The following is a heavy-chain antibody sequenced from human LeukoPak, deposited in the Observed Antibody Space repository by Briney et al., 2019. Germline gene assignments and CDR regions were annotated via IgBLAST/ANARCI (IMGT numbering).Heavy chain of an antibody. D-gene: IGHD3-22*01. CDR2: ISYDGSNK. Sequence: GGSLRLSCAASGFTFSSYAMHWVRQAPGKGLEWVAVISYDGSNKYYADPVKGRFTISRDNSKNTLYLQMNSLRAEDTAVYYCARGYDSSGPDNYWGQGTLVTVSS. CDR1: GFTFSSYA. V-gene: IGHV3-30-3*01. J-gene: IGHJ4*02. CDR3: ARGYDSSGPDNY.